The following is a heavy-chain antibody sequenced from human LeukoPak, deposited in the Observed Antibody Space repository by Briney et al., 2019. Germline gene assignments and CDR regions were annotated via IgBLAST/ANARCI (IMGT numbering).Heavy chain of an antibody. J-gene: IGHJ4*02. CDR2: IDLDSSHI. Sequence: GGSLRLSCAVSGFTFSTYSMNWVRQVPGKGLEWVSSIDLDSSHIYYAASVRGRFTISRDNARNSVYLQMNSLRVEDTAVYYCARDPLRYLRVGHYDYWGQGTLVAVSS. CDR3: ARDPLRYLRVGHYDY. D-gene: IGHD3-9*01. V-gene: IGHV3-21*01. CDR1: GFTFSTYS.